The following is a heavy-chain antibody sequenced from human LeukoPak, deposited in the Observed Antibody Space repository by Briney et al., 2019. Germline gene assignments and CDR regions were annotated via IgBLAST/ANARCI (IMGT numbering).Heavy chain of an antibody. CDR2: IYHSGST. D-gene: IGHD3-22*01. Sequence: SQTLSLTCAVSGVSISSGGYSWSWIRQPPGKGLEWIGYIYHSGSTYYNPSLKSRVTISVDRSKNQFSLKLSSVTAADTAVYHCARISCFYDSSGYYYAELLDYWGQGTLVTVSS. CDR1: GVSISSGGYS. CDR3: ARISCFYDSSGYYYAELLDY. J-gene: IGHJ4*02. V-gene: IGHV4-30-2*01.